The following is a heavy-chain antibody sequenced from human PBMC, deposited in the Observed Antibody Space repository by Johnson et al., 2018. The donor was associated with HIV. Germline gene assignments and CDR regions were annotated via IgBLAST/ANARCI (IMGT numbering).Heavy chain of an antibody. CDR1: GFTFSSYA. CDR3: ARVTIFGVVIDHDAFDI. Sequence: MHLVESGGGVVQPGRSLRLSCAASGFTFSSYAMHWVRQAPGKGLEWVGRIKSKADGETTDYATPVKGRFTISRDDSKNTLYLQMNSLRAEDTALYHCARVTIFGVVIDHDAFDIWGQGTMVTVSS. D-gene: IGHD3-3*01. CDR2: IKSKADGETT. J-gene: IGHJ3*02. V-gene: IGHV3-15*05.